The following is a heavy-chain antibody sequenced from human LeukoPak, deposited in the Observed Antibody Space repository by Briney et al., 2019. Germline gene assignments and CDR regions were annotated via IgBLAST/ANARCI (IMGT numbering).Heavy chain of an antibody. CDR3: ARRHSSGDNF. CDR2: IDPNSGGT. J-gene: IGHJ4*02. CDR1: GYTFAAYY. V-gene: IGHV1-2*02. Sequence: ASVRVSCKASGYTFAAYYMHWVRQAPGQGIEWMGWIDPNSGGTNYAQKFQGRVTMTRDTSISTAYMELSRLRSDDTAVYYCARRHSSGDNFWGQGTLVTVSS. D-gene: IGHD6-19*01.